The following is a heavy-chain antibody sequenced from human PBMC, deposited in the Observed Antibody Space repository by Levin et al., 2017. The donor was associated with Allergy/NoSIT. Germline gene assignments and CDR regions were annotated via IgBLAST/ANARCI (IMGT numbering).Heavy chain of an antibody. CDR1: GFNFRRYG. D-gene: IGHD2-15*01. Sequence: LSLTCAASGFNFRRYGMHWVRQAPGKGLEWVALISYDGNNKYYIDSVKGRFSISRDNSENTLHLQMNSLRTEDTAVYYCAKEIPYDIGSSRLTYYFDYWGQGTLVTVSS. V-gene: IGHV3-30*18. CDR3: AKEIPYDIGSSRLTYYFDY. CDR2: ISYDGNNK. J-gene: IGHJ4*02.